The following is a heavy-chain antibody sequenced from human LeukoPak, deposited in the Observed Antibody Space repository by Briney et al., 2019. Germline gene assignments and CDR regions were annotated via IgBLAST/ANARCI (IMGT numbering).Heavy chain of an antibody. Sequence: PGGSLRLSCAASGFTFSTYWMHWVRQAPGKGLVWVSRFNSDGRSTYYADSVKGRFTISRDNSKNTLHLQMNSLRAEDTAVYYCAKGSHDFWSAYYPRWYFDYWGQGTLVTVSS. V-gene: IGHV3-74*01. J-gene: IGHJ4*02. D-gene: IGHD3-3*01. CDR3: AKGSHDFWSAYYPRWYFDY. CDR1: GFTFSTYW. CDR2: FNSDGRST.